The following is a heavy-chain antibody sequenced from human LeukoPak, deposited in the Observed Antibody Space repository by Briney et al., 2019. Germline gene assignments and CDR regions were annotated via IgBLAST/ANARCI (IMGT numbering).Heavy chain of an antibody. Sequence: GGSLRLSCEASGVTFSSYVMSWVRQAPGKGLEWVSGISGSGDSTYYADSVKGRFTISRDNSKNTLYLQMNSLRAEDTALYYCAKDGVSTGYYFDYWGQGTLVTVSS. V-gene: IGHV3-23*01. D-gene: IGHD1-14*01. J-gene: IGHJ4*02. CDR1: GVTFSSYV. CDR3: AKDGVSTGYYFDY. CDR2: ISGSGDST.